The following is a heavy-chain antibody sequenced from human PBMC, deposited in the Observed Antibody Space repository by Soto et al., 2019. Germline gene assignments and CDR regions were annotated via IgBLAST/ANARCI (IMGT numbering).Heavy chain of an antibody. CDR3: ARGISDTEWNYYYYMDV. J-gene: IGHJ6*03. CDR1: GYTFTSYD. CDR2: INPNSGNT. D-gene: IGHD3-3*01. Sequence: AAVKVSCKASGYTFTSYDINWVRQATVQGREWMGWINPNSGNTGYAQKFQGRVTMTRNTSISTAYMELSSLRSEDTAVSYCARGISDTEWNYYYYMDVWGKGTTVTVSS. V-gene: IGHV1-8*01.